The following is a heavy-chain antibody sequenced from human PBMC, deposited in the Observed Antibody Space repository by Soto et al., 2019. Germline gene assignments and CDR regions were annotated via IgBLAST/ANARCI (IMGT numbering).Heavy chain of an antibody. J-gene: IGHJ4*02. CDR2: ISYDGSNK. CDR1: GFTFSSYA. D-gene: IGHD2-15*01. V-gene: IGHV3-30-3*01. CDR3: ASACSGGSCYSLFVVY. Sequence: QVQLVESGGGVVQPGRSLRLSCAASGFTFSSYAMHWVRQAPGKGLEWVAVISYDGSNKYYADSVKGRFTISRDNXKXRLYLQMNSLRAEDTAVYYCASACSGGSCYSLFVVYWGQGNLVTVSS.